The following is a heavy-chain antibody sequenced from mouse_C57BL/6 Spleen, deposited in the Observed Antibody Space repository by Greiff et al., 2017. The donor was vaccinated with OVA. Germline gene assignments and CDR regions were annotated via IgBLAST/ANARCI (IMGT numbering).Heavy chain of an antibody. D-gene: IGHD1-1*01. Sequence: EVQRVESGPELVKPGASVKISCKASGYSFTGYYMNWVKQSPEKSLEWIGEINPSTGGTTYNQKFKAKATLTVDKSSSTAYMQLKSLTSEDSAVYYCAREAYYYGSSPYYFDYWGQGTTLTVSS. CDR2: INPSTGGT. CDR1: GYSFTGYY. V-gene: IGHV1-42*01. CDR3: AREAYYYGSSPYYFDY. J-gene: IGHJ2*01.